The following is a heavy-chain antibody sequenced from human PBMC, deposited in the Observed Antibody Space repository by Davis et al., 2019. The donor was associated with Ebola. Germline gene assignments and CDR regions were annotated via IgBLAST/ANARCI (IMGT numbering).Heavy chain of an antibody. D-gene: IGHD4-17*01. CDR1: GGSVSSGSYY. CDR2: IYYSGST. Sequence: SETLSLTCTVSGGSVSSGSYYWSWIRQPPGKGLEWIGYIYYSGSTNYNPSLKSRVAISVDTSKNQFSLKLSSVTAADTAVYYCARDPANGDYVNYFDYWGQGTLVTVSS. CDR3: ARDPANGDYVNYFDY. J-gene: IGHJ4*02. V-gene: IGHV4-61*01.